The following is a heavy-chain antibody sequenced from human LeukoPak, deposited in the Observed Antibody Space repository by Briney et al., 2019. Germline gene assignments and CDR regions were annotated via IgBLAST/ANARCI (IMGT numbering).Heavy chain of an antibody. V-gene: IGHV4-59*01. CDR1: GGSFSGYY. CDR3: ARGSRDFWSGYYSGDYYYYGMDV. D-gene: IGHD3-3*01. J-gene: IGHJ6*02. CDR2: IYYSGST. Sequence: PSETLSLTCAVYGGSFSGYYWSWIRQPPGKGLEWIGYIYYSGSTNYNPSLKSRVTISVDTSKNQFSLKLSSVTAADTAVYYCARGSRDFWSGYYSGDYYYYGMDVWGQGTTVTVSS.